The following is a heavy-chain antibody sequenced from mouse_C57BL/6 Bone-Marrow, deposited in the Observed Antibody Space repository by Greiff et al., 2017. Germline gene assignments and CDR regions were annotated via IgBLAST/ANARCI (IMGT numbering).Heavy chain of an antibody. J-gene: IGHJ1*03. CDR2: ISNLAYSI. CDR1: GFTFSDYG. V-gene: IGHV5-15*01. Sequence: EVQLVESGGGLVQPGGSLKLSCAASGFTFSDYGMAWVRQAPRKGPAWVAFISNLAYSIYYADTVTGRFTISRENAKNTLYLEMSSLRAEDTAMYYCARQGYFDVWGTGTTVTVSS. CDR3: ARQGYFDV.